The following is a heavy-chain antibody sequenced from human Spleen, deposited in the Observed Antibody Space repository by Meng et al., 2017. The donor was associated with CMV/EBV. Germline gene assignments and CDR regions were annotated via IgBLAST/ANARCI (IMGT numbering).Heavy chain of an antibody. J-gene: IGHJ4*02. CDR1: GFTFSTYW. CDR2: INSDGNST. V-gene: IGHV3-74*01. D-gene: IGHD3-3*01. Sequence: GESLKISCAASGFTFSTYWMHWVRQAPGKGLVWVSRINSDGNSTNYADSVKGRFTISRDNAKNSLYLQMNSLRAEDTALYYCAKDICRYDFWSGYSGWGQGTLVTVSS. CDR3: AKDICRYDFWSGYSG.